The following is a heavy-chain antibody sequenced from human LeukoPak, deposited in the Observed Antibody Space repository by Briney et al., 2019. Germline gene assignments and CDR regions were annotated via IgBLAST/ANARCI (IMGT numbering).Heavy chain of an antibody. V-gene: IGHV3-74*01. CDR1: GFTFNNYW. J-gene: IGHJ4*02. CDR3: ARGYSGNYRVDY. CDR2: ISSDGSST. Sequence: GMSLRLSCAASGFTFNNYWMHWVRQAPGKGLVWVSRISSDGSSTTYADSVQGRFTISRDNAKNTLFLQLNSLRGEDTAVYFCARGYSGNYRVDYWGQGTLVTVSS. D-gene: IGHD1-26*01.